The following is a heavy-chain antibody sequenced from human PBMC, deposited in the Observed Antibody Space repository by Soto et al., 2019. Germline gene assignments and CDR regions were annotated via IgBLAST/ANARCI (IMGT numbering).Heavy chain of an antibody. J-gene: IGHJ6*02. V-gene: IGHV1-69*01. D-gene: IGHD6-13*01. CDR1: GGTFSTYG. CDR2: IIPIFDTT. Sequence: QVQLVQSGAEVKKPGYSVKVSCKASGGTFSTYGINWVRQAPGQGLEWMGGIIPIFDTTNYAQKFQGKFTITADESTSTVYMELSSLRSEDTAVYYCAREEAAAATSGMDVWGHGTTVTVS. CDR3: AREEAAAATSGMDV.